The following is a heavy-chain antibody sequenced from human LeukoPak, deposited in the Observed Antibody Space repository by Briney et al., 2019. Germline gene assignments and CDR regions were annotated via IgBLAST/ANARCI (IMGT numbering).Heavy chain of an antibody. V-gene: IGHV4-34*01. CDR3: AREAIGYSYAIKVVYFDY. CDR2: INHSGNT. Sequence: PSETLSLTCAVYGGSFSGYYWSWIRQPPGKGLEWIGEINHSGNTNYNPSLKSRVTISVGTSKNQFSLKLSSVTAADTAVYYCAREAIGYSYAIKVVYFDYWGQGTLVTVSS. J-gene: IGHJ4*02. CDR1: GGSFSGYY. D-gene: IGHD5-18*01.